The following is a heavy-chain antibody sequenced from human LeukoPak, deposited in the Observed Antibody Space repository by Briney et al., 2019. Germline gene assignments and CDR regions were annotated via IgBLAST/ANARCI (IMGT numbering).Heavy chain of an antibody. Sequence: GGSLRLSCAASGFTFSSYAMSWVRQAPGKGLEWVSAISGSGGSTYYADSVKGRFTISRDNAKNSLYLQMNSLRAEDTALYYCARDRYCGGDCYPEPFDYWGQGTLVTVSS. CDR3: ARDRYCGGDCYPEPFDY. J-gene: IGHJ4*02. CDR2: ISGSGGST. D-gene: IGHD2-21*02. CDR1: GFTFSSYA. V-gene: IGHV3-23*01.